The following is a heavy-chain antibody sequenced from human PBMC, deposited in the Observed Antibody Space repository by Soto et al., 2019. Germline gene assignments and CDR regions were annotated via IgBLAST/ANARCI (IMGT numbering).Heavy chain of an antibody. Sequence: QVQLVQSGAEVKKPGASVKVSCKASGYTFTSYGINWVRQATGQGLEWMGWVNPNSDNTGYAQKFQGRVTMTRNTSISTAYLELSSLRSEDTAVYSCAPGCGWDDFDYWGQGTLVTVSS. J-gene: IGHJ4*02. CDR2: VNPNSDNT. D-gene: IGHD6-19*01. V-gene: IGHV1-8*01. CDR3: APGCGWDDFDY. CDR1: GYTFTSYG.